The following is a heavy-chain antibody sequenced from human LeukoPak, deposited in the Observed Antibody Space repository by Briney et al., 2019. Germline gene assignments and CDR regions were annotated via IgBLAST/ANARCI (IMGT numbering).Heavy chain of an antibody. CDR1: GFTFSSYW. J-gene: IGHJ4*02. V-gene: IGHV3-7*05. Sequence: GGSLRLSSAASGFTFSSYWMSWVRQAPGKGLEWVANIKQDGSEKYYVDSVKGRFTISRDNAKDSLYLQMNSLRAEDTAVYYCARDGLMWGSGSYYFDYWGQGTLVTVSS. D-gene: IGHD3-10*01. CDR3: ARDGLMWGSGSYYFDY. CDR2: IKQDGSEK.